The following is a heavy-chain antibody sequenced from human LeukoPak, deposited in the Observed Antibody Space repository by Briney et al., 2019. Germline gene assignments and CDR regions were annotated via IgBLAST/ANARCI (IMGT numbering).Heavy chain of an antibody. J-gene: IGHJ4*02. CDR1: GGTFSSYA. CDR3: ARGPYYYDSSGYYYGLDY. CDR2: IIPIFGTA. D-gene: IGHD3-22*01. Sequence: SVKVSCKASGGTFSSYAISWVRQAPGQGLEWMGGIIPIFGTANYAQKFQGRVTITTDESTSTAYMELSSLRSEDTAVYYCARGPYYYDSSGYYYGLDYWGQGALVTVSS. V-gene: IGHV1-69*05.